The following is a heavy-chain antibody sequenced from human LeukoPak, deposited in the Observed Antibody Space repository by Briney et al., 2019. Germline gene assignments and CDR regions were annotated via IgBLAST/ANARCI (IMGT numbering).Heavy chain of an antibody. CDR2: INAGNGNT. D-gene: IGHD1-26*01. CDR3: ARGGVGAAVDY. V-gene: IGHV1-3*01. CDR1: GYTFTSYA. Sequence: ASVKVSCKASGYTFTSYAMHWVRQAPGQRLEWMGWINAGNGNTKYPQKFQGRVTITRDTSASTAYMELSSLRSEDTAVYYCARGGVGAAVDYWGQGTLVTVSS. J-gene: IGHJ4*02.